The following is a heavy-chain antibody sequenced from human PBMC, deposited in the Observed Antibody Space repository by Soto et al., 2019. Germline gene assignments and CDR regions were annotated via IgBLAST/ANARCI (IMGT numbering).Heavy chain of an antibody. CDR1: GYTFTGYY. Sequence: QVQLVQSGAEVKKPGASVKVSCKASGYTFTGYYMHWVRQAPGQGLEWMGWINPNSGGTNYAQKFKGWVTITRDTSISSAYMELSRLRSDDTAVYYCARGPLSSSWYPNWFDPWGQGTLVTVSS. D-gene: IGHD6-13*01. CDR3: ARGPLSSSWYPNWFDP. J-gene: IGHJ5*02. V-gene: IGHV1-2*04. CDR2: INPNSGGT.